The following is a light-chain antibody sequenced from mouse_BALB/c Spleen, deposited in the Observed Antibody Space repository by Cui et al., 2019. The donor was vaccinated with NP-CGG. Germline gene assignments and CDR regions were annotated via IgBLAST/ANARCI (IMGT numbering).Light chain of an antibody. CDR2: GTN. CDR3: ALWYSNHWV. CDR1: TGAVTTSNY. Sequence: QAVVAQESALTQSPGETVTFTCRSSTGAVTTSNYANWVQEKPDHLFTGLIGGTNNRAPGVPARFSGSLIGDKAALTITGAQTEDEAIYFCALWYSNHWVFGGGAKLTVL. V-gene: IGLV1*01. J-gene: IGLJ1*01.